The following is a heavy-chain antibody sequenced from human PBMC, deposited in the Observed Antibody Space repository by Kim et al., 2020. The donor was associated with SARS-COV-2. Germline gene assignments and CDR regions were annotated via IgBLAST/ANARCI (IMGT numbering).Heavy chain of an antibody. CDR3: ANDASLGSYYNYYSMDV. CDR1: GVTFSSYA. Sequence: GGSLRLSCAASGVTFSSYAMSWVRQAPGKGLEWVSAISGSGGSTYYADSVKGRFTISRDNSKNTLYLQMNSLGAEDTAVYYCANDASLGSYYNYYSMDVWGKGTTVTVSS. CDR2: ISGSGGST. D-gene: IGHD1-26*01. V-gene: IGHV3-23*01. J-gene: IGHJ6*03.